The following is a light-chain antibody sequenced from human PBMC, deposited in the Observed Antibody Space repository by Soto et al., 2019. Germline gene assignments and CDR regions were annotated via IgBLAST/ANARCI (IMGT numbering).Light chain of an antibody. V-gene: IGKV3-20*01. CDR3: QQYGSSPIT. CDR2: GAS. CDR1: QSVSGSY. J-gene: IGKJ5*01. Sequence: EIVLTQSPGTLSLSPGERVALSCRASQSVSGSYLAWYQQKPGQAPRLLIYGASSSAAGIPDRFSGSGSGTEFTLTITRLEPEDFAVYFCQQYGSSPITFAQGTRLEIK.